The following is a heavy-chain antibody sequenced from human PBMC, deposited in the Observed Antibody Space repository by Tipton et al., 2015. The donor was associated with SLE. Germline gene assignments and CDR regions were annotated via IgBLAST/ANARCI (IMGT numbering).Heavy chain of an antibody. D-gene: IGHD4-23*01. CDR2: ITASGSFE. V-gene: IGHV3-11*05. CDR1: GFTFSNYY. CDR3: ARETDANRWSPSLGF. J-gene: IGHJ4*02. Sequence: SLRLSCVTSGFTFSNYYMTWIRQAPGKGLEWVSYITASGSFENYADSVRGRFTISRDNAENSQYLQMNSLRADDTAVYYCARETDANRWSPSLGFWGQGILVTVSS.